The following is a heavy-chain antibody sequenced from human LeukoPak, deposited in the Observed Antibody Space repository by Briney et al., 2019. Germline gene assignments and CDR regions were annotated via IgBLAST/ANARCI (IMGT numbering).Heavy chain of an antibody. CDR2: IYSGDST. V-gene: IGHV3-66*01. CDR3: ARVEGGGLPRWY. J-gene: IGHJ4*02. D-gene: IGHD2-15*01. CDR1: GFTVSSNY. Sequence: GSLRLSCAASGFTVSSNYVTWVRQAPGKGLEWVSVIYSGDSTYYADSVKGRFTISRDNSRNTFYLHMNNLRAGDTAIYYCARVEGGGLPRWYWGQGILVTVSS.